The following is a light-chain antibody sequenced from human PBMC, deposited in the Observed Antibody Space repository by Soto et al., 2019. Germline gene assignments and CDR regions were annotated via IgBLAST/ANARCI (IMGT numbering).Light chain of an antibody. J-gene: IGKJ5*01. CDR3: QEYDGAPPIT. Sequence: EIVLTQSPGTLCLSPGERATLSCRASQSVSSNLAWYQQEPGQAPRLLIYGASTRATGTPERFSGSGSGTDFTLTISRLEPEDFAVYYCQEYDGAPPITFGLGTRLEIK. CDR1: QSVSSN. CDR2: GAS. V-gene: IGKV3-20*01.